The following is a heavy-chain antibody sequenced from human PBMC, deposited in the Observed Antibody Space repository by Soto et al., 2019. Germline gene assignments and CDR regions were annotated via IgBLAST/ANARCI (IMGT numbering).Heavy chain of an antibody. J-gene: IGHJ5*02. D-gene: IGHD1-1*01. CDR2: FDPEDGET. CDR3: ATAYRLNWNDLLGDWFDP. Sequence: QVQLVQSGAEVKKPGASVKVSCKVSGHTLTELSMHWVRQAPGKGLEWMGGFDPEDGETIYAQNFQGRFTMTEDTSTDTAYMELSSLRSEDTAVYYCATAYRLNWNDLLGDWFDPWGQGNLVTVSS. CDR1: GHTLTELS. V-gene: IGHV1-24*01.